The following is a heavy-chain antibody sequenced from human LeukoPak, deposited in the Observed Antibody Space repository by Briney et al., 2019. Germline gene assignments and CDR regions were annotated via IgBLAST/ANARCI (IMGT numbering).Heavy chain of an antibody. CDR2: INHSGST. Sequence: PSETLSLTCAVDGGSFSGYYWSWIREPPGKGLEWIGEINHSGSTNYNPSLKSRVTISVDTSKNQFSLKLSSVTAADTAVYYCARDLGFGEEYGDYVWVYWGQGTLVTASS. CDR3: ARDLGFGEEYGDYVWVY. CDR1: GGSFSGYY. D-gene: IGHD4-17*01. V-gene: IGHV4-34*01. J-gene: IGHJ4*02.